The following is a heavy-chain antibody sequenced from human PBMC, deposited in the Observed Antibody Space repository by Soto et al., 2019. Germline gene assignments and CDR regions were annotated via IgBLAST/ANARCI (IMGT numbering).Heavy chain of an antibody. D-gene: IGHD3-22*01. J-gene: IGHJ4*02. CDR3: ATYYDSSGPTFDY. CDR2: ISYSGTT. V-gene: IGHV4-39*07. CDR1: GASISSSRYY. Sequence: SETLSLTCTVSGASISSSRYYWGWIRQPPGKGLEWIGTISYSGTTYYNPPLKSRVTISVDTSKNQFSLRLSSVTAADTAVYYCATYYDSSGPTFDYWGQGTPVT.